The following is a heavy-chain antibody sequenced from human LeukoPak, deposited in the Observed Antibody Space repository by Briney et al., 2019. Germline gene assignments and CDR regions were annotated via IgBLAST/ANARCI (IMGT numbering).Heavy chain of an antibody. CDR2: IYYSGST. CDR1: GGSISSYY. CDR3: ARGETYYGSGSYFDI. V-gene: IGHV4-59*12. D-gene: IGHD3-10*01. Sequence: SETLSLTCTVSGGSISSYYWSWIRQPPGKGLEWIGYIYYSGSTNYNPSLKSRVTISVDTSKNQFSLKLNSVTAADTAVYYCARGETYYGSGSYFDIWGQGTMVTVSS. J-gene: IGHJ3*02.